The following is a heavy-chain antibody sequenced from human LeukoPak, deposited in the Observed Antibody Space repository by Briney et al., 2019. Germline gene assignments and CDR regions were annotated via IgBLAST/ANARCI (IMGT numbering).Heavy chain of an antibody. CDR2: INPNSGGT. D-gene: IGHD2-21*01. Sequence: ASVKVSCKTSGYSFTDYMHWERQAPGQGLEWMGWINPNSGGTSSAQKFQGRVTMTRDTSITTVYMEVSWLTSDDTAIYYCARADRLDGGPYLIGPWGQGTLVTVSS. J-gene: IGHJ5*02. CDR1: GYSFTDY. CDR3: ARADRLDGGPYLIGP. V-gene: IGHV1-2*02.